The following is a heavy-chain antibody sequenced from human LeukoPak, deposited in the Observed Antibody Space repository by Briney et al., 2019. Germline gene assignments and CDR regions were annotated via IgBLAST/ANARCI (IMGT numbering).Heavy chain of an antibody. CDR3: ARVDTAMVTDY. CDR1: GYTFTGYY. V-gene: IGHV1-2*02. CDR2: INPNSGGT. J-gene: IGHJ4*02. Sequence: GASVKVSCKASGYTFTGYYMHWVRQAPGQGLEWMGWINPNSGGTNHAQKFQGRVTMTRDTSISTAYMELSRLRSDDTAVYYCARVDTAMVTDYWGQGTLVTVSS. D-gene: IGHD5-18*01.